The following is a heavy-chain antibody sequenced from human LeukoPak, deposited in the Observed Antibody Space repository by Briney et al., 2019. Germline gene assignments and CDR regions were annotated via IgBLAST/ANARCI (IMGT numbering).Heavy chain of an antibody. CDR3: ARDNTRVAGSSDYGDYVDY. V-gene: IGHV4-38-2*02. CDR1: GYSISSGYY. Sequence: SETLSLTCTVSGYSISSGYYWGWIRQPPGKGLEWIGSIYYSGSTYYNPSLKSRVTISVDTSKNQFSLKLSSVTAADTAVYYCARDNTRVAGSSDYGDYVDYWGQGTLVTVSS. CDR2: IYYSGST. D-gene: IGHD4-17*01. J-gene: IGHJ4*02.